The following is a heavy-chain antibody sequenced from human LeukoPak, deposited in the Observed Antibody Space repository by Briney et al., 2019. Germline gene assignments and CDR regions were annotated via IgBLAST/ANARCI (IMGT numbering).Heavy chain of an antibody. V-gene: IGHV3-33*01. CDR2: IWYDGSNK. D-gene: IGHD3-10*01. CDR3: AREDGSGSYYNGPACVY. Sequence: PGRSLRLSCAASGFTFSSYGMHWVRQAPGKGPEWVAIIWYDGSNKYYADSVKGRFTISRDNSKNTLYLQMNSLRAEDTAVYYCAREDGSGSYYNGPACVYWGQGTLVTVSS. CDR1: GFTFSSYG. J-gene: IGHJ4*02.